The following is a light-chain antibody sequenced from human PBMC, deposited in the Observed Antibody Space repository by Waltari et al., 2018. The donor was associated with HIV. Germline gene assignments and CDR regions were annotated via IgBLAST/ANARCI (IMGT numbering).Light chain of an antibody. J-gene: IGLJ1*01. CDR3: SSYTSSSTQV. CDR1: SSDVGGYKY. Sequence: QSALTQTASVSGSPGQSITISCTGTSSDVGGYKYVSCYHQHPGKAPKIMNYKVSNRPSGVANHFSGAKSGNTSSLTIAGLQAEDEADYYCSSYTSSSTQVFGTGTKVTVL. CDR2: KVS. V-gene: IGLV2-14*01.